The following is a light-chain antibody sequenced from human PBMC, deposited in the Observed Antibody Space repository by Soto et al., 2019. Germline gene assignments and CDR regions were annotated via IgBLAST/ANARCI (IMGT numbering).Light chain of an antibody. CDR3: LQHNSYPRT. CDR2: AAS. V-gene: IGKV1-17*01. CDR1: QAITND. J-gene: IGKJ1*01. Sequence: DIQMTQSPSSLSASVGDRVTITCRASQAITNDLSWYQQKPGEPPKRLIYAASTLHSRVPSRFSGSGSGTEFTLTISSLQPEDFATYFCLQHNSYPRTFGQGTKVEIK.